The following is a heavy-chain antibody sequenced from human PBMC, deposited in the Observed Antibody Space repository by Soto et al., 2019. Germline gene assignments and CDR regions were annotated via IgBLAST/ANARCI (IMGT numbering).Heavy chain of an antibody. J-gene: IGHJ5*02. Sequence: PSETLSLTCTVSGGSISSYYWSWIRQPPGKGLEWIGYIYYSGSTNYNPSLKSRVTMSVDTSKNQFSLKLSSVTAADTALYYCARLTYYYDSGTYYNWFDPSGKGTLVTVSS. CDR3: ARLTYYYDSGTYYNWFDP. V-gene: IGHV4-59*08. CDR1: GGSISSYY. CDR2: IYYSGST. D-gene: IGHD3-10*01.